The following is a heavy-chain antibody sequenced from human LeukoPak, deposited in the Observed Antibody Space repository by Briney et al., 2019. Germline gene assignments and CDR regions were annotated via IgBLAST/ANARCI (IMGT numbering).Heavy chain of an antibody. Sequence: SETLSLTCTVSGGSISSYYWSWIRQPAGKGLEWIGRIYTSGSTNYNPSLKSRVTMSVDTSKNQFSLKLSSVTAADTAVYYCARDGRPNVLRYFDWSSVSWFDPWGQGTLVTVSS. V-gene: IGHV4-4*07. CDR3: ARDGRPNVLRYFDWSSVSWFDP. CDR1: GGSISSYY. D-gene: IGHD3-9*01. J-gene: IGHJ5*02. CDR2: IYTSGST.